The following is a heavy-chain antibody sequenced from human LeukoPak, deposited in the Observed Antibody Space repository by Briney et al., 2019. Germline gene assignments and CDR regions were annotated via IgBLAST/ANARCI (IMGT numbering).Heavy chain of an antibody. CDR3: ARVRGDYTGTLDY. Sequence: GGSLRLSCAASGFTFSGYSMNWVRQAPGKGLEWVSSISGSSSYIYYADSVKGRFTISRDNAKNSLYLQMNSLRAEDTAVYYRARVRGDYTGTLDYWGQGTLVTVSS. CDR1: GFTFSGYS. D-gene: IGHD4-17*01. CDR2: ISGSSSYI. J-gene: IGHJ4*02. V-gene: IGHV3-21*01.